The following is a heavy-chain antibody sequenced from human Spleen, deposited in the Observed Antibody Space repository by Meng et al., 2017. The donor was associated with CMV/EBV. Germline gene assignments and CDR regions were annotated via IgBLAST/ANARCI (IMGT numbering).Heavy chain of an antibody. CDR1: FTFSSYS. Sequence: FTFSSYSMNWVRQAPGKGLEWVSSISSSSSYIYYADSVKGRFTISRDNSKNTLYLQMNSLRAEDTTVYYCARQYYYGSGRANYFDYWGQGTLVTVSS. CDR2: ISSSSSYI. V-gene: IGHV3-21*01. D-gene: IGHD3-10*01. J-gene: IGHJ4*02. CDR3: ARQYYYGSGRANYFDY.